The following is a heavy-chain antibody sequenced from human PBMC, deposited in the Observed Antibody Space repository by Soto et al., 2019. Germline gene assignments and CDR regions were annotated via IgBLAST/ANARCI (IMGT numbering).Heavy chain of an antibody. CDR3: ARGRKSSSTLYYFDY. CDR2: ISGSGGST. CDR1: GFTFSSYA. V-gene: IGHV3-23*01. D-gene: IGHD6-6*01. J-gene: IGHJ4*02. Sequence: HPGGSLRLSCAASGFTFSSYAMSWVRQAPGKGLEWVSAISGSGGSTYYADSVKGRFTISRDNSKNTLYLQMNSLRAEDTAVYYCARGRKSSSTLYYFDYWGQGTLVTVSS.